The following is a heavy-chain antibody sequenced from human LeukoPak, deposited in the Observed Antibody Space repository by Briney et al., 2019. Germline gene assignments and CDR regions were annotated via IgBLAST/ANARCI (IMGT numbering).Heavy chain of an antibody. CDR2: ISAYNGNT. D-gene: IGHD3-22*01. Sequence: ASVKVSCKASGYTFTSYGISWVRQAPGQGLEWMGWISAYNGNTNYAQKLQGRVTMTTDTSTSTAYMELSRLRSDDTAVYYCARPSSHNQSPFNYYDSSGFNYWGQGTLVTVSS. CDR1: GYTFTSYG. J-gene: IGHJ4*02. CDR3: ARPSSHNQSPFNYYDSSGFNY. V-gene: IGHV1-18*01.